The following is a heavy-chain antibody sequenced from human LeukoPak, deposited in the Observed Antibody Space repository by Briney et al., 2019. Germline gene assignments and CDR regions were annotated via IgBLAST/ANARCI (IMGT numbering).Heavy chain of an antibody. D-gene: IGHD6-6*01. CDR2: INPSGGST. J-gene: IGHJ6*03. Sequence: ASVKVSCKASGYTFTSYYMHWVRQAPGQGLEWMGIINPSGGSTSYAQKFQGRVTMTRDMSTSTVYMELSSLRSEDTAAYYCARDRDSSSSGSYYYYYYMDAWGKGTTVTVSS. CDR1: GYTFTSYY. V-gene: IGHV1-46*01. CDR3: ARDRDSSSSGSYYYYYYMDA.